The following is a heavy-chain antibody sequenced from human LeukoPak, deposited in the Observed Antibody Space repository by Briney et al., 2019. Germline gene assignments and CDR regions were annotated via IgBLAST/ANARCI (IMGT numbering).Heavy chain of an antibody. D-gene: IGHD3-22*01. CDR3: ARDYYYDSSGQHDY. V-gene: IGHV1-18*01. J-gene: IGHJ4*02. CDR2: ISAYNGNT. CDR1: GYTFTSYG. Sequence: ASVKVSCKASGYTFTSYGISWVRQAPGQGLEWMGWISAYNGNTNYAQKLQGRVTMTTDTSTSTAYMELRSLRSDDTAVYYCARDYYYDSSGQHDYWGQGTLVTVPS.